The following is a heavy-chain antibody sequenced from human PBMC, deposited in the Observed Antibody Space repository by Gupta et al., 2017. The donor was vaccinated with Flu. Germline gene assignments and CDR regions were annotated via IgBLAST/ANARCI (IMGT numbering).Heavy chain of an antibody. J-gene: IGHJ4*01. D-gene: IGHD1-26*01. CDR1: GYTFTSYG. CDR2: SSDYNGNT. CDR3: AKNNEADRGRAKAPFAN. V-gene: IGHV1-18*01. Sequence: HVQLVQSGAEVKKPGASVKVSCKASGYTFTSYGISWVRQAPGQGLEWMGGSSDYNGNTEYGKNRQSRITMTTETSKRTAYKEWKTLGSEEGVVDQCAKNNEADRGRAKAPFANGGHGTIVTVFS.